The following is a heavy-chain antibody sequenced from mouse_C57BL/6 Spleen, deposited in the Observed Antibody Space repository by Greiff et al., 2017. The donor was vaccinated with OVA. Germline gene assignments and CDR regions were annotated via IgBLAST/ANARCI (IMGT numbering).Heavy chain of an antibody. CDR2: IDPEDGET. Sequence: VQLQQSGAELVKPGASVKLSCTASGFNITDYYMHWVKQRTEKGLEWIGRIDPEDGETKYAPQFQGKATITADTSSNTAYLQHSSLTSDDTAVYYCAREEFSTTVVATKNYFDYWGQGTTLTVSS. CDR3: AREEFSTTVVATKNYFDY. CDR1: GFNITDYY. J-gene: IGHJ2*01. V-gene: IGHV14-2*01. D-gene: IGHD1-1*01.